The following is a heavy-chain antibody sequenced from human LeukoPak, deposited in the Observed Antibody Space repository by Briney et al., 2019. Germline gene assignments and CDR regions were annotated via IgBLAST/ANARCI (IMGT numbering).Heavy chain of an antibody. Sequence: SETLSLTCAVYGGSFSGYYWSWIRQPPGKGLEWIGEINHSGSTNYNPSLKGRVTISVDTSKNQFSLKLSSVTVADTAVYYCARARMDVWGQGTTVTVSS. CDR1: GGSFSGYY. V-gene: IGHV4-34*01. CDR3: ARARMDV. J-gene: IGHJ6*02. CDR2: INHSGST.